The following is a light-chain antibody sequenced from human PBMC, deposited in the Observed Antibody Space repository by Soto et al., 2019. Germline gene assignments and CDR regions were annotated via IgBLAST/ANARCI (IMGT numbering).Light chain of an antibody. CDR1: QSVSSKY. V-gene: IGKV3-20*01. J-gene: IGKJ2*01. CDR3: EQHVNSVYI. CDR2: GTS. Sequence: DIVLTQSPGTLSLSPGERATLSCRASQSVSSKYLAWYQQKPGQAPRVLIYGTSIRASGVPERFSGGGSGTDFTLTITRLEPEDFAVYYCEQHVNSVYIFGQGTRLEIK.